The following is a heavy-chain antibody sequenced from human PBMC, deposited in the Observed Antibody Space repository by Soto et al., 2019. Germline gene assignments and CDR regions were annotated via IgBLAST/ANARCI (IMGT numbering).Heavy chain of an antibody. CDR3: ARPANTVADHFDL. CDR2: LYPSDSDT. V-gene: IGHV5-51*01. D-gene: IGHD4-17*01. CDR1: GYTFTIYW. Sequence: GESLKISCHVSGYTFTIYWIGWVRQMPGKGLEWMGILYPSDSDTRYSPSFQGQVTISADQSINTAYLQWDSLKASDTAIYYCARPANTVADHFDLWGQGTPVTVSS. J-gene: IGHJ4*02.